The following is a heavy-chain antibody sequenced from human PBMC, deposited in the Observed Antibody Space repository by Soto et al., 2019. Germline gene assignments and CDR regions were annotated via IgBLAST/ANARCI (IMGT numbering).Heavy chain of an antibody. CDR1: GYTFTSYA. D-gene: IGHD6-19*01. CDR2: INAGNGNT. CDR3: ARPRTSSGWYYGY. J-gene: IGHJ4*02. Sequence: ASVKVSYKASGYTFTSYAMHWVRQAPGQRLEWMGWINAGNGNTKYSQKFQGRVTITRDTSASTAYMELSSLRSEDTAVYYCARPRTSSGWYYGYWGQGTLVTVSS. V-gene: IGHV1-3*01.